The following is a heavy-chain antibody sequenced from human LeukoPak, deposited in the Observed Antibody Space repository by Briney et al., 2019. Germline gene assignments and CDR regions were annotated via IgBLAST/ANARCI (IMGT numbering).Heavy chain of an antibody. CDR2: INHSGST. Sequence: SETLSLTCAVYGGSFSGYYWSWIRQPPGKGLEWIGEINHSGSTNYNPSLKSRVTISVDTSKNQFSLKLSSVTAADTAVYYCARVPTDCSSTSCYSHPPALFDYRGQGTLVTVSS. V-gene: IGHV4-34*01. D-gene: IGHD2-2*02. CDR3: ARVPTDCSSTSCYSHPPALFDY. CDR1: GGSFSGYY. J-gene: IGHJ4*02.